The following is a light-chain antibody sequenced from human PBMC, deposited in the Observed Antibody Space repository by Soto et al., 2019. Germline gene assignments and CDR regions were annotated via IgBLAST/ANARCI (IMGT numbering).Light chain of an antibody. CDR3: QHYGTSAL. CDR2: AS. CDR1: QRVSDSY. J-gene: IGKJ3*01. V-gene: IGKV3-20*01. Sequence: EIVLTQSPGTLSLSPGERATLSCRASQRVSDSYLAWYQQKPGQAHRLLIYASSRATGIPDRFSGSGSATDFTLTISRMEPEDFAVYYCQHYGTSALFGPGTKVDIK.